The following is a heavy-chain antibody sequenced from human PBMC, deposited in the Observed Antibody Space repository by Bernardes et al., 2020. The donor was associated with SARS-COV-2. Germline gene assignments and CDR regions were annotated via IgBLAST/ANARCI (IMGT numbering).Heavy chain of an antibody. CDR2: ISSSSNYI. Sequence: GSLRLSCAASGFTFSSYSMNWVRQAPGKGLEWVSSISSSSNYIYYADSVKGRFTISRDNAKNSLYLQMNSLRAEDTAVYYCARDLGLIGTKPDYWGQGTLVTVSS. J-gene: IGHJ4*02. CDR3: ARDLGLIGTKPDY. V-gene: IGHV3-21*01. CDR1: GFTFSSYS. D-gene: IGHD1-1*01.